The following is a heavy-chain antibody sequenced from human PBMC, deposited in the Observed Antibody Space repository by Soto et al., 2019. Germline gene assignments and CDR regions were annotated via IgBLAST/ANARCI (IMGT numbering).Heavy chain of an antibody. V-gene: IGHV4-59*01. Sequence: SDTLSLTCTVSGGSISSYYWTSIRQPPGKGLEWIGYIYYSGSTNYNPSLKSRVTISVDTSKNQFSLKLSSVTAADTAVYYCARGKAIFGVVTYFDYWGQGTLVTVSS. J-gene: IGHJ4*02. D-gene: IGHD3-3*01. CDR3: ARGKAIFGVVTYFDY. CDR2: IYYSGST. CDR1: GGSISSYY.